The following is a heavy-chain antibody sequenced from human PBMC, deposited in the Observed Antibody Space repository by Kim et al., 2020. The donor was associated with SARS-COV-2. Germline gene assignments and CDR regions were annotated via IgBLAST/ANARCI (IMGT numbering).Heavy chain of an antibody. CDR2: IYPGDSDT. V-gene: IGHV5-51*01. Sequence: GESLKISCKGSGYSFTSYWIGWVRQMPGKGLEWMGIIYPGDSDTRYSPSFQGQVTISADKSISTAYLQWSSLKASDTAMYYCARHSAVSPEGETRYYGVSVNDYGMDVWGQGTTVPVSS. D-gene: IGHD1-26*01. CDR1: GYSFTSYW. J-gene: IGHJ6*02. CDR3: ARHSAVSPEGETRYYGVSVNDYGMDV.